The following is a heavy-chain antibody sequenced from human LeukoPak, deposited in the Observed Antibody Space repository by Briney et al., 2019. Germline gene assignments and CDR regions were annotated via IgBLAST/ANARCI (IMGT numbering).Heavy chain of an antibody. V-gene: IGHV4-34*01. J-gene: IGHJ4*02. D-gene: IGHD6-13*01. Sequence: SETLSLTCAVYGGSFSGYCWNWIRQPPGKGLEWIGEINHSGSTNYNPSLKSRVTISVDTSKNQFSLKLSSVTAADTAVYYCARVRAAAGGDYWGQGTLVTVSS. CDR1: GGSFSGYC. CDR2: INHSGST. CDR3: ARVRAAAGGDY.